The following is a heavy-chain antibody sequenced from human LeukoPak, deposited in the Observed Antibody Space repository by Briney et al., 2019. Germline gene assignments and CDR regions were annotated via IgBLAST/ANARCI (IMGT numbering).Heavy chain of an antibody. J-gene: IGHJ4*02. V-gene: IGHV1-2*02. Sequence: AASVKVSCKASGYTFTGYYMRWVRQAPGQGLEWMGWINPNSGGTNYAQKFQGRVTMTRDTSISTAYMELSRLRSDDTAVYYCARDLQSSSGYYYVVGYWGQGTLVTVSS. CDR3: ARDLQSSSGYYYVVGY. D-gene: IGHD3-22*01. CDR1: GYTFTGYY. CDR2: INPNSGGT.